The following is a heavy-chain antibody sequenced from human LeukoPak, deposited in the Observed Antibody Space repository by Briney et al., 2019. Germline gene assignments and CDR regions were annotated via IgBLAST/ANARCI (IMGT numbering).Heavy chain of an antibody. D-gene: IGHD3-22*01. J-gene: IGHJ4*02. CDR3: ARATRYDSSVYYFDY. V-gene: IGHV3-23*01. CDR2: ISGSGGTT. Sequence: GGSLRLSCAASGFTFSSYAMHWVRQAPGKGLEWVSVISGSGGTTYYADSVKGRFTTSRDNSKNTLYLQMNSLRAEDTAVYYCARATRYDSSVYYFDYWGQGTLVTVSS. CDR1: GFTFSSYA.